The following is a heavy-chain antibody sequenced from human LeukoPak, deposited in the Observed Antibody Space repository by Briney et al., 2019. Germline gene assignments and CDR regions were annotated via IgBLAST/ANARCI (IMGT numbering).Heavy chain of an antibody. CDR3: ARGPNPRDFDY. CDR1: GGSLSGYS. Sequence: SETLSLTCAVSGGSLSGYSWSWIRQPPGKGLEWMGEMSHSGGTNYNASLKSRVTISVDRSKNQLSLTLTSLTAADTAVYYCARGPNPRDFDYWGQGTLVSVSP. CDR2: MSHSGGT. J-gene: IGHJ4*02. V-gene: IGHV4-34*01.